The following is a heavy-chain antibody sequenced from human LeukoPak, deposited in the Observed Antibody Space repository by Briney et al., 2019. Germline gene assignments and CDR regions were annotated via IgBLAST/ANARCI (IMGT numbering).Heavy chain of an antibody. CDR3: ARPYCSSTSCWALMDV. CDR2: SNPTGSST. V-gene: IGHV1-46*01. D-gene: IGHD2-2*01. Sequence: ASVKVSCKASGYTFTNYYMHWVRQAPGQGLEWMGLSNPTGSSTNYAQKFRGRVTMTRDTSTTTVYMELSSLRSEDTAVYYCARPYCSSTSCWALMDVWGQGTTVTVSS. J-gene: IGHJ6*02. CDR1: GYTFTNYY.